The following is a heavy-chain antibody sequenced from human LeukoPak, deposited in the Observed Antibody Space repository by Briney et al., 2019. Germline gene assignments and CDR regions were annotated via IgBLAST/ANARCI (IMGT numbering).Heavy chain of an antibody. D-gene: IGHD5-18*01. Sequence: SETLSLTCAVYGGSFSGYYWSWIRQPPGKGLEWIGEMNHSGSTNYDPSLKSRVTISVDTSKNQCSLKLSSVTAADTAVYYCARRRVDTAMVRGKLDYWGQGTLVTVSS. CDR1: GGSFSGYY. CDR2: MNHSGST. V-gene: IGHV4-34*01. J-gene: IGHJ4*02. CDR3: ARRRVDTAMVRGKLDY.